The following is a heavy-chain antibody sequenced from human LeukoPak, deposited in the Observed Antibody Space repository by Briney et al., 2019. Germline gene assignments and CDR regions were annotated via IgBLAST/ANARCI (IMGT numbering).Heavy chain of an antibody. Sequence: GGSLRLSCAASGFTFSSYAMSWVRQAPGKGLEWVSAISGSGGSTYYADSVKGRFTISRDNSKNTLYLQMNSLRAEDTAVYYCATYGANWGYYLDYWGQGTLVTVSS. V-gene: IGHV3-23*01. CDR3: ATYGANWGYYLDY. CDR2: ISGSGGST. CDR1: GFTFSSYA. D-gene: IGHD4-23*01. J-gene: IGHJ4*02.